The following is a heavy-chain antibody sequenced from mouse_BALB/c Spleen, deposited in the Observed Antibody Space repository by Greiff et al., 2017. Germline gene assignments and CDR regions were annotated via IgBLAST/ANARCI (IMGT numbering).Heavy chain of an antibody. Sequence: EVQLQESGPGLVKPSQSLSLTCSVTGYSITSGYYWNWIRQFPGNKLEWMGYISYDGSNNYNPSLKNRISITRDTSKNQFFLKLNSVTTEDTATYDCARELPDYWGQGTSVTVSS. CDR3: ARELPDY. CDR1: GYSITSGYY. J-gene: IGHJ4*01. CDR2: ISYDGSN. V-gene: IGHV3-6*02.